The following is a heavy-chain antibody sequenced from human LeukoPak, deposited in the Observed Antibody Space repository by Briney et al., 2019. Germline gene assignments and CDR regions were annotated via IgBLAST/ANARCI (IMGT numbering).Heavy chain of an antibody. J-gene: IGHJ4*02. CDR2: IGTAGDP. CDR3: ARDSFLPPQWLVVFDY. Sequence: GGSLRLSCAASGFTFSSYDMHWVRQATGKGLEWVSAIGTAGDPYYPGSVKGRFTISRDNAKNSLYLQMNSLRAEDTAVYYCARDSFLPPQWLVVFDYWGQGTLVTVSS. D-gene: IGHD6-19*01. V-gene: IGHV3-13*05. CDR1: GFTFSSYD.